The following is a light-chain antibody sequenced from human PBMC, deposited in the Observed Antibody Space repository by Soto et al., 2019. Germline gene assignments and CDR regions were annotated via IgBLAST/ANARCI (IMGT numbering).Light chain of an antibody. CDR3: QQYNNWPIT. CDR2: DAS. CDR1: QSVGYY. Sequence: IVLTQSPATLSVSPGGRATLSCRASQSVGYYLAWYQQRPGQIPRLLIYDASTRATGIPARFSGSGSGTEFSLTISSLQSEDFAVYYCQQYNNWPITFGQGTRLEIK. V-gene: IGKV3-15*01. J-gene: IGKJ5*01.